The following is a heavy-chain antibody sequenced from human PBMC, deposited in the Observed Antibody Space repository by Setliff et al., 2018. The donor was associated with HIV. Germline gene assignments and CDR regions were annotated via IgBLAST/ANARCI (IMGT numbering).Heavy chain of an antibody. CDR3: ARESPDGLDY. V-gene: IGHV4-61*02. CDR1: GGSISSGGFY. J-gene: IGHJ4*02. D-gene: IGHD2-8*01. CDR2: IYTSGTT. Sequence: SETLSLTCTVSGGSISSGGFYWYWIRQPAGKGLEWIGRIYTSGTTNYNPSLKSRVTISEDTSKNQFSLKVNSVTAADTAMYFCARESPDGLDYWGQGTLVTVSS.